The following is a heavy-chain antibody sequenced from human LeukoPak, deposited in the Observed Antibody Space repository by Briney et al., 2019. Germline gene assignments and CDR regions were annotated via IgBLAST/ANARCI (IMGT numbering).Heavy chain of an antibody. V-gene: IGHV3-49*04. Sequence: GGSLRLSCTASGFTFGDYTLSWVRQAPGEGLEWVGFMRSRAYGETTEYAASVKGRFTISRDDSKSIGYLQMNSLKSDDTALYFCPKDIADNWGKGTLVTVS. CDR3: PKDIADN. CDR2: MRSRAYGETT. CDR1: GFTFGDYT. J-gene: IGHJ4*02. D-gene: IGHD6-13*01.